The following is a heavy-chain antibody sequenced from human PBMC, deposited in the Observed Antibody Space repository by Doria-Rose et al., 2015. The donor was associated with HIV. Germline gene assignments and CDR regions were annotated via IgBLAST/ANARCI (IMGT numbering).Heavy chain of an antibody. Sequence: SGPVLVKPTETLTLTCTVSGVSLSSPGMGVSWIRQPPGKALEWLTNIFSDDASSYKTSLKSRLTISRGTSKSQVVLTMTDMDPVDTATYYCARIKSSRWYHKYYFDFWGQGTLVIVSA. CDR2: IFSDDAS. CDR1: GVSLSSPGMG. V-gene: IGHV2-26*01. CDR3: ARIKSSRWYHKYYFDF. D-gene: IGHD6-13*01. J-gene: IGHJ4*02.